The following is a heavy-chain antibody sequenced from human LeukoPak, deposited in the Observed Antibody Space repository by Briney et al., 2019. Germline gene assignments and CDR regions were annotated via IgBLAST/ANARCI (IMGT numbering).Heavy chain of an antibody. D-gene: IGHD3-22*01. J-gene: IGHJ4*02. CDR1: GFTFSSYE. CDR2: ISSSGSTI. Sequence: PGGSLRLSCAASGFTFSSYEMNWVRQAPGKGLEWVPYISSSGSTIYYADSVKGRFTISRDNAKNSLYLEMNSLRAEDTAVYYCARDQRQDYYDSSAHSDYWGQGTLVTVSS. V-gene: IGHV3-48*03. CDR3: ARDQRQDYYDSSAHSDY.